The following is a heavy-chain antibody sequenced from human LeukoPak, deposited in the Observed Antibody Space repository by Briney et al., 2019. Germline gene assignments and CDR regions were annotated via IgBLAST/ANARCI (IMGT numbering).Heavy chain of an antibody. CDR2: ISSSGSTI. D-gene: IGHD3-10*02. J-gene: IGHJ6*04. Sequence: QAGGSLRLSCAACGFTFSSYEMNWVRQAPGKGLEWVSYISSSGSTIYYADSVKGRFTISRDNAKNSLYLQMNSLRAEDTAVYYCAGLGITMIGGVWGKGTTVTISS. CDR1: GFTFSSYE. CDR3: AGLGITMIGGV. V-gene: IGHV3-48*03.